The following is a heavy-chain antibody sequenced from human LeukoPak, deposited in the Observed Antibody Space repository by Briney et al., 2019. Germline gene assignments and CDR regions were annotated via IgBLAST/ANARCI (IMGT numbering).Heavy chain of an antibody. CDR2: IYHSGST. CDR3: TTVGYTYGTDY. CDR1: GYSISSAYY. J-gene: IGHJ4*02. D-gene: IGHD5-18*01. V-gene: IGHV4-38-2*02. Sequence: SETLSLTCTVSGYSISSAYYWGWIRQPPGKGLEWIGSIYHSGSTYYNPSLKSRVTMSVDTSKNQFSLKLSSVTAADTAVYYCTTVGYTYGTDYWGQGTLVTVSS.